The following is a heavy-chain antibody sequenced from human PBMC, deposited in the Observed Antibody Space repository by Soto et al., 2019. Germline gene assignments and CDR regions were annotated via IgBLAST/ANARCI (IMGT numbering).Heavy chain of an antibody. V-gene: IGHV3-23*01. D-gene: IGHD3-9*01. CDR2: ISSNGQNT. CDR3: ARWHYDVLTGHLPGDY. J-gene: IGHJ4*02. CDR1: GFTSAYHA. Sequence: PGGSLRLSCAASGFTSAYHAMNWVRQAPGKGLEWVSTISSNGQNTHYADSVKGRFFISSDNSSNTVYLQMNSLRAEDTAVYYCARWHYDVLTGHLPGDYWGQGTLVTVSS.